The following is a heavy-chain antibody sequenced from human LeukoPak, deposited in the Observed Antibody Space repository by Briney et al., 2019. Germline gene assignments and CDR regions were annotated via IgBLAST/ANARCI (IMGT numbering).Heavy chain of an antibody. CDR1: XGXXXXXXXX. J-gene: IGHJ3*01. V-gene: IGHV4-39*01. CDR2: MYYSGTP. D-gene: IGHD6-13*01. Sequence: PSETXSLTCTVSXGXXXXXXXXXAXXXXXPXXGXEXIGYMYYSGTPYYNPSLKSRVTISVDTPKNQFSLSLTSVTAAXTALYYCARSLTGYTNGFDVWGQGTMVTVFS. CDR3: ARSLTGYTNGFDV.